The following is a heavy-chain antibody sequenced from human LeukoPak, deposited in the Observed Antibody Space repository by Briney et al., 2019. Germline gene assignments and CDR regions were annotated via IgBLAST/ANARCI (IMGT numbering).Heavy chain of an antibody. CDR1: GFTFSSYS. D-gene: IGHD2-15*01. V-gene: IGHV3-48*01. Sequence: GGSLRLSCAASGFTFSSYSMNWVRQAPGKGLEWVSYVSSSSSTIYYADSVKGRFTISRDNAKNSLYLQMNSLRAEDTAVYYCALGYCSGGSCYYYYYGMDVWGQGTTVTVS. J-gene: IGHJ6*02. CDR2: VSSSSSTI. CDR3: ALGYCSGGSCYYYYYGMDV.